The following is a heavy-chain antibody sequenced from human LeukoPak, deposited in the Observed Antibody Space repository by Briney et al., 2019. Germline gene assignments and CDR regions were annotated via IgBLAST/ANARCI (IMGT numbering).Heavy chain of an antibody. V-gene: IGHV1-2*02. D-gene: IGHD3-10*01. CDR1: GYTFTGYY. J-gene: IGHJ5*01. CDR2: INPNSGGT. CDR3: ARARAGDGFWFDS. Sequence: ASVKVSCKASGYTFTGYYMHWVRQAPGQGLEWMGWINPNSGGTNYAQKFQGRVTMTRDTSISTAYMELSRLRSDDTAVYYCARARAGDGFWFDSWGQGTLVTVSS.